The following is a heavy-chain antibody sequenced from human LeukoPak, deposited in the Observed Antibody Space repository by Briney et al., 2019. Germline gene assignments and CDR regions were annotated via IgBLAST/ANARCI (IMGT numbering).Heavy chain of an antibody. Sequence: SETLSLTCTVSGGSISSYYWSWIRQPPGKGLEWIGYIYTSGSTNYNPSLKSRVTISVDTSKNQFSLKLSSVTAADTAVYYCARRGAAAETYFDYWGQGTLVTVSS. CDR3: ARRGAAAETYFDY. V-gene: IGHV4-4*09. CDR1: GGSISSYY. D-gene: IGHD2-2*01. CDR2: IYTSGST. J-gene: IGHJ4*02.